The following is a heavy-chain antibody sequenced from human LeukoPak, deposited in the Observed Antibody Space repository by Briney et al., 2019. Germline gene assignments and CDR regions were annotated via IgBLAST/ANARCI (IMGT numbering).Heavy chain of an antibody. Sequence: PSETLSLTCTVSGGSISSGGYYWSWIRQHPGKGLEWIGYIYYSGSTYYNPSLKSRVTISVDTSKNQFSLKLSSVTAADTAVYYCAGSATMVRGVIHPWGQGTLVTVSS. D-gene: IGHD3-10*01. CDR3: AGSATMVRGVIHP. J-gene: IGHJ5*02. CDR1: GGSISSGGYY. CDR2: IYYSGST. V-gene: IGHV4-31*03.